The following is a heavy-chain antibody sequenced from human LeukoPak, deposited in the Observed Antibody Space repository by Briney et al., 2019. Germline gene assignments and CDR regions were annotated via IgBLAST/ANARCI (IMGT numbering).Heavy chain of an antibody. V-gene: IGHV3-30-3*01. D-gene: IGHD3-3*01. CDR1: GFTFSSYA. Sequence: GRSLRLSCAASGFTFSSYAMHWVRQAPGKGLEWVAVISYDGSNKYYADSEKGRFTISRDNSKNTLYLQMNSLRAEDTAVYYCARSKDYDFWSGTYYYYGMDVWGQGTTVTVSS. CDR3: ARSKDYDFWSGTYYYYGMDV. J-gene: IGHJ6*02. CDR2: ISYDGSNK.